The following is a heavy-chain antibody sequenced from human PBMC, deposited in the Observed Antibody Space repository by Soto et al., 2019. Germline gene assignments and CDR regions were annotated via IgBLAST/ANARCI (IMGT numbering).Heavy chain of an antibody. CDR2: ISGSGGST. CDR1: GFTFSSYA. CDR3: AKSPGGLYYDILTGYRHYFDY. J-gene: IGHJ4*02. Sequence: GGSLRLSCAASGFTFSSYAMSWVRQAPGKGLEWVSAISGSGGSTYYADSVKGRFTISRDNSKNTLYLQMNSLRAEDTAVYYCAKSPGGLYYDILTGYRHYFDYWGQGTLVTVSS. V-gene: IGHV3-23*01. D-gene: IGHD3-9*01.